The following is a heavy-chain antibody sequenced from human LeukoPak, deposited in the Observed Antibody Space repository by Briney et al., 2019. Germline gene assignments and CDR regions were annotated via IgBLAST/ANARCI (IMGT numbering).Heavy chain of an antibody. CDR1: GGTFSSYA. V-gene: IGHV1-69*13. J-gene: IGHJ5*02. D-gene: IGHD6-13*01. CDR2: ITPIFGTA. CDR3: ARSIAAAGKDWFDP. Sequence: ASVKVSCKASGGTFSSYAISWVRQAPGQGLEWMGGITPIFGTANYAQKFQGRVTITADESTSTAYMELSSLRSEDTAVYYCARSIAAAGKDWFDPWGQGTLVTVSS.